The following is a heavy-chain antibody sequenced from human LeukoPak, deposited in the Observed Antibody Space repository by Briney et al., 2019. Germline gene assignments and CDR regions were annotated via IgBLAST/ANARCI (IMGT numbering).Heavy chain of an antibody. CDR2: IKSKTDDGTI. V-gene: IGHV3-15*01. Sequence: GGSLRLSCAASGFTFSNAWMSWVRQAPGKGLEWVVRIKSKTDDGTIDYAAPVKGRFTISRDDSKNTLYLQMNSLKTEDTAVYYCTTYLRTTDFDYWGQGTLVTVSS. CDR1: GFTFSNAW. D-gene: IGHD4-17*01. CDR3: TTYLRTTDFDY. J-gene: IGHJ4*02.